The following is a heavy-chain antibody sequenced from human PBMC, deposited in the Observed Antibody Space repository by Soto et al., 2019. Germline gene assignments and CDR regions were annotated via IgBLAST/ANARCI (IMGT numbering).Heavy chain of an antibody. V-gene: IGHV4-39*01. CDR1: WGTIGDLGYR. J-gene: IGHJ4*02. Sequence: AFQPKPLPNTVVWGTIGDLGYRRGRNRKTPGKGLEWIATVHYSGSTYYTPSLKNRVTISADTSNNQFSLRLNSVTAADTAVYYCARQHYFDSSGYYTWDWGQGTLVTGSS. CDR2: VHYSGST. D-gene: IGHD3-22*01. CDR3: ARQHYFDSSGYYTWD.